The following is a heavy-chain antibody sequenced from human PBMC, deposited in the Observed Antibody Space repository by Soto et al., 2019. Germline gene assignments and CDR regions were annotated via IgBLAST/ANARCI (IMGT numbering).Heavy chain of an antibody. D-gene: IGHD1-1*01. CDR1: GFTFSSYG. V-gene: IGHV3-30*18. J-gene: IGHJ6*02. Sequence: QVQLVESGGGVVQPGRSLRLSCAASGFTFSSYGMHWVRQAPGKGLEWVAVISYDGSNKYYADSVKGRFTISRDNSKNTVYLQMNSLRAEDRAVYYCVKDRPTGTHSSGMDVWGQWNTVTVSS. CDR3: VKDRPTGTHSSGMDV. CDR2: ISYDGSNK.